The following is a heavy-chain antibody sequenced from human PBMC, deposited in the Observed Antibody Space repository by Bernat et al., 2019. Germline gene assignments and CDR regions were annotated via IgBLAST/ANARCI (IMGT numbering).Heavy chain of an antibody. CDR2: ISGSGGST. CDR3: AKAQYYYYDSSGYYYFDY. J-gene: IGHJ4*02. CDR1: GFTFSSYA. Sequence: EVQLVESGGGLVQLGGSLRLSCAASGFTFSSYAMSWVRQAPGKGLEWVSAISGSGGSTYYADSVKGRFTISRDNSKNTLYLQMNSLRAEDTAVYYCAKAQYYYYDSSGYYYFDYWGQGTLVTVSS. V-gene: IGHV3-23*04. D-gene: IGHD3-22*01.